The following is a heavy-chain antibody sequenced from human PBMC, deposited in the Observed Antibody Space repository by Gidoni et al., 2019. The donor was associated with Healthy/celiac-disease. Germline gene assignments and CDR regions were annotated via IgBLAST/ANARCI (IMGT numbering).Heavy chain of an antibody. D-gene: IGHD2-15*01. V-gene: IGHV1-2*02. CDR3: ARDREGGYCSGGSCYSPYYYYYYGMDV. Sequence: QVQLVQSGAEVKKPGASVKVSCKASGYTFTGYYMHWVRQAPGQGLEWMGGINPNSGGTNYAQKLQGRVTMTRDTSISTAYMELSRLRSDDTAVYYCARDREGGYCSGGSCYSPYYYYYYGMDVWGQGTTVTVSS. CDR1: GYTFTGYY. J-gene: IGHJ6*02. CDR2: INPNSGGT.